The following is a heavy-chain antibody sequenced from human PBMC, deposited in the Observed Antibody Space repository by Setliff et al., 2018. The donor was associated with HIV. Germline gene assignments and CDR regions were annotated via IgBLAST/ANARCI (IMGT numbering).Heavy chain of an antibody. J-gene: IGHJ4*02. CDR3: VRGPQWLVQKGRVYYFDY. CDR2: IYHRGST. CDR1: GASITTDTYY. Sequence: PSETLSLTCTVSGASITTDTYYWAWIRQPPGKGLEWIGSIYHRGSTHHNPSLKSRVTFSVDTSKNQVSLKLNSMTAADTAVYFCVRGPQWLVQKGRVYYFDYWGQGALVTVPQ. D-gene: IGHD6-19*01. V-gene: IGHV4-39*01.